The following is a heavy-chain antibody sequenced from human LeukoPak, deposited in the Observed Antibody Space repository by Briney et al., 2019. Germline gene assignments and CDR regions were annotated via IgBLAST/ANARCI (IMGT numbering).Heavy chain of an antibody. Sequence: PGESLRLSCAASGFTFSSYNMNWVRQAPGKGLEWVSYISSSSSTISYADSVKGRFTISRDNAENSLYPQMNSLRDEDTAVYYCARQTPIRSCDCWGQGTLVTVSS. D-gene: IGHD1-26*01. CDR1: GFTFSSYN. CDR3: ARQTPIRSCDC. J-gene: IGHJ4*02. CDR2: ISSSSSTI. V-gene: IGHV3-48*02.